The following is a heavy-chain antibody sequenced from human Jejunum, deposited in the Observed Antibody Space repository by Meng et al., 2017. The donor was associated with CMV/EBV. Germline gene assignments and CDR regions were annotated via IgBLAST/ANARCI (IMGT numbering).Heavy chain of an antibody. CDR1: GGSMSSGDSF. Sequence: AQILESGPGLVQPSPILLPPCTVSGGSMSSGDSFWTWLRQPAGKGLEWIGRIYASGSTSYHPSRESRLTISVDTSKNQFSLKMSSVTAADTAVYYCARGRLQSEYFDYWGQGTLVTVSS. D-gene: IGHD5-24*01. V-gene: IGHV4-61*02. J-gene: IGHJ4*02. CDR2: IYASGST. CDR3: ARGRLQSEYFDY.